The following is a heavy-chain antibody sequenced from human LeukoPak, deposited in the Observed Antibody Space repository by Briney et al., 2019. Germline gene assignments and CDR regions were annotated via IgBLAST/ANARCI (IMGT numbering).Heavy chain of an antibody. CDR1: GFTFSSYA. CDR2: ISGSGGST. J-gene: IGHJ4*02. Sequence: GGSLRLSCAASGFTFSSYAMSWVRQAPGKGLEWVSAISGSGGSTFFADSVKGRFTISRDNAKNTLYLQMDSLRAEDTAMYYCARLLVRGNTEDYWGQGTLVTVSS. CDR3: ARLLVRGNTEDY. V-gene: IGHV3-23*01. D-gene: IGHD3-10*01.